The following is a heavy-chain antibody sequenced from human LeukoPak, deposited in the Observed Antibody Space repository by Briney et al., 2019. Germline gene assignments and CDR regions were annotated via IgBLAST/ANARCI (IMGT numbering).Heavy chain of an antibody. CDR3: VRDTTYYDSFPIEGMDV. V-gene: IGHV1-69*13. J-gene: IGHJ6*02. D-gene: IGHD3-22*01. CDR2: IIPIFGTA. Sequence: SVKVSCKASGYTFTGYYTHWVRQAPGQGLEWMGGIIPIFGTANYAQKFQGRVTITADESTSTAYMELSSLRSEDTAVYYCVRDTTYYDSFPIEGMDVWGQGTTVTVSS. CDR1: GYTFTGYY.